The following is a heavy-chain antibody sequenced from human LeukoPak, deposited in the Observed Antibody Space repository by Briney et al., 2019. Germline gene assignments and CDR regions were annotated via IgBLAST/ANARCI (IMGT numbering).Heavy chain of an antibody. D-gene: IGHD5-12*01. J-gene: IGHJ4*02. V-gene: IGHV3-7*01. CDR3: AREATVATIGLYYFDY. CDR2: IKQDGSEK. Sequence: QPGRSLRLSCAASGFTFSSYWMSWVRQAPGKGLEWVANIKQDGSEKYYVDSVKGRFTISRDNAKNSLYLQMNSLRAEDTAVYYCAREATVATIGLYYFDYWGQGTLVTVSS. CDR1: GFTFSSYW.